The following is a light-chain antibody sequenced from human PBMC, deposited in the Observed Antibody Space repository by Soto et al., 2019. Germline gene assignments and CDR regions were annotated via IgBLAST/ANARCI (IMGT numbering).Light chain of an antibody. Sequence: DIVMTQSPLSLPVTPGEPASISCRSSQSLLQSNGYNYLDWYLQKPGQSPQLLIYLGSNRASGVPDRFSGSGSGTDFTLKISRVDAEDVGVYYCMQALQTPYTFGQGTKLEIK. CDR1: QSLLQSNGYNY. J-gene: IGKJ2*01. CDR3: MQALQTPYT. V-gene: IGKV2-28*01. CDR2: LGS.